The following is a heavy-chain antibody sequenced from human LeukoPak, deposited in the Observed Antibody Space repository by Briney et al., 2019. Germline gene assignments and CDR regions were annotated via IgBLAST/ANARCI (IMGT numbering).Heavy chain of an antibody. CDR1: GFDFSAFY. CDR3: TRQDCSGGACSYVDY. J-gene: IGHJ4*02. Sequence: GGSLRLSCAASGFDFSAFYMHWVRQASGRGLDWVGLIRTKPTSYTTVYAASVKGRFTISRDDSKNTAYLQMNSLKAEDTAVYYCTRQDCSGGACSYVDYWGQGTLVTVSS. V-gene: IGHV3-73*01. CDR2: IRTKPTSYTT. D-gene: IGHD2-15*01.